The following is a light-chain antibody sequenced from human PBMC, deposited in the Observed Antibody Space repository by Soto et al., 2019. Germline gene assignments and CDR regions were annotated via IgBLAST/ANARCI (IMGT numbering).Light chain of an antibody. CDR2: DVS. CDR1: ISDVGGSNY. V-gene: IGLV2-14*03. CDR3: CSYSSSSSPVV. Sequence: QSALTQPASVSGSPGQSITISCSGTISDVGGSNYVSWYQHHPGKAPRLMIFDVSNRPSGISNRFSGSKSGSTASLTISGLQAEDEADYYCCSYSSSSSPVVFGGGTKLTVL. J-gene: IGLJ2*01.